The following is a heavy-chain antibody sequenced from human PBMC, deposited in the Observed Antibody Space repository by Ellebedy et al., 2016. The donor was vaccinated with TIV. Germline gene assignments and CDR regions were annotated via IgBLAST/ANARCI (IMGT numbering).Heavy chain of an antibody. D-gene: IGHD2-15*01. V-gene: IGHV3-21*01. J-gene: IGHJ4*02. CDR3: VRSPTTYSFGKFDY. CDR2: ISRGGDTI. CDR1: GFSFNNNA. Sequence: GGSLRLSCAASGFSFNNNAMNWVRQAPGKGLEWVSSISRGGDTIHYADSVKGRFAISRDNAQNSLYLQMSSLRAEDTAVYYCVRSPTTYSFGKFDYWGRGSLVTVSS.